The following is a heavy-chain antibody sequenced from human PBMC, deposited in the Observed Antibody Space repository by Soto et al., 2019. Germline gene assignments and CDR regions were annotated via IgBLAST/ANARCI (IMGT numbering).Heavy chain of an antibody. V-gene: IGHV2-5*02. CDR1: GFSLSTSGVG. CDR2: IYWDDDK. CDR3: AHRRRGSDFHC. D-gene: IGHD3-16*01. J-gene: IGHJ4*02. Sequence: QITLKESGPTLVKPTQTLTLTCTFSGFSLSTSGVGVGWIRQPPGKALEWLALIYWDDDKRYSPSLKSRLTITKVTSKNPVILTMATMAPVDTAAYYCAHRRRGSDFHCWGQGTLVTVSS.